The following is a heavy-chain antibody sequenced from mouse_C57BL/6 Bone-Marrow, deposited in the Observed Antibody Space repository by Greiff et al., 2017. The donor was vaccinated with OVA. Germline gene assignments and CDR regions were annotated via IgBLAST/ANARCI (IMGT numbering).Heavy chain of an antibody. CDR1: GYTFTDYN. CDR2: INPNNGGT. Sequence: VQLKESGPELVKPGASVKIPCKASGYTFTDYNMDWVKQSHGKSLEWIGDINPNNGGTIYNQKFKGKATLSVDKSSSTTYMELRRLTSENTAIYNCKRREVITTAYAMDYWGQGTSVTVTS. J-gene: IGHJ4*01. D-gene: IGHD1-1*01. V-gene: IGHV1-18*01. CDR3: KRREVITTAYAMDY.